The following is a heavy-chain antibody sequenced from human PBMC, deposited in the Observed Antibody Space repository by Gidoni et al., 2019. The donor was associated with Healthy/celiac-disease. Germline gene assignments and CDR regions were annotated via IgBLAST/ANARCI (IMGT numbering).Heavy chain of an antibody. CDR3: AGVGAPSSGSPAFDI. CDR1: GGTFSSYA. CDR2: IIPILGIA. J-gene: IGHJ3*02. V-gene: IGHV1-69*04. Sequence: QVQLVQSGAEVKKPGSSVKVSCKASGGTFSSYAISWVRQAPGQGLEWMGRIIPILGIANYAQKFQGRVTITADKSTSTAYMELSSLRSEDTAVYYCAGVGAPSSGSPAFDIWGQGTMVTVSS. D-gene: IGHD3-22*01.